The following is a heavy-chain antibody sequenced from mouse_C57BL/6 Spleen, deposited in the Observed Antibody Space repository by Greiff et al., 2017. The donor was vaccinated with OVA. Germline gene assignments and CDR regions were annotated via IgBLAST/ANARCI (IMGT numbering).Heavy chain of an antibody. Sequence: VQLQESGPELVKPGASVKISCKASGYAFSSSWMNWVKQRPGKGLEWIGRIYPGDGDTNYNGKFKGKATLTADKSSSTAYMQLSSLTSEDSAVYFCARGGGMITDWYFDVWGTGTTVTVSS. CDR3: ARGGGMITDWYFDV. J-gene: IGHJ1*03. D-gene: IGHD2-4*01. CDR1: GYAFSSSW. V-gene: IGHV1-82*01. CDR2: IYPGDGDT.